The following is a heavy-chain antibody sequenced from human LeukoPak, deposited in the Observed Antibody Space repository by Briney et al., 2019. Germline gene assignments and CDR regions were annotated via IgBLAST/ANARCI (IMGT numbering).Heavy chain of an antibody. CDR1: GFTFSSTS. V-gene: IGHV3-48*01. J-gene: IGHJ4*02. CDR2: ISSSSSSI. CDR3: VTDFPVY. Sequence: GGSLRLSCAASGFTFSSTSLHWVRQAPGKGLEWVSYISSSSSSIYYADSVKGRFTISRDNAKNSLYLQMNSLRVEDSAVYYCVTDFPVYWGQGTLVTVSS.